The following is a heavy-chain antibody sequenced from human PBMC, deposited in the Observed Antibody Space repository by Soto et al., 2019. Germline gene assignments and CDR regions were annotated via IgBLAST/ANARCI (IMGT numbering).Heavy chain of an antibody. CDR1: GFTFSRYE. V-gene: IGHV3-48*03. CDR2: ISSSGSTT. D-gene: IGHD2-15*01. CDR3: ARLSDISGP. J-gene: IGHJ5*02. Sequence: EVQLVESGGGLVQPGGSLRLSCEASGFTFSRYEMNWVRQAPGKGLEWVSYISSSGSTTYYADSVKGRFTISRDNAKNSLYLQMISLRAEDTAVYYSARLSDISGPWGQGTLVTVSS.